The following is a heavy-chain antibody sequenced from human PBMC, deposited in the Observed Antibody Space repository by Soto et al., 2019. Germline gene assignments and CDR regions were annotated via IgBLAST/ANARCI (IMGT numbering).Heavy chain of an antibody. CDR2: IWYDGSNK. CDR1: GFTFSSYG. D-gene: IGHD1-26*01. V-gene: IGHV3-33*01. Sequence: QVQLVESGGGVVQPGRSLRLSCAASGFTFSSYGMHWVRQAPGKGLEWVAVIWYDGSNKYYVDSVKGRFTISRDNSKNTLYLQMNSLRAEDTAVYYCARDQRWELLRGLDYWGQGTLVTVSS. CDR3: ARDQRWELLRGLDY. J-gene: IGHJ4*02.